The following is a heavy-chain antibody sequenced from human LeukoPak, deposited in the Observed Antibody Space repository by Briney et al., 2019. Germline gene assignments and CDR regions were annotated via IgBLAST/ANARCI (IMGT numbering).Heavy chain of an antibody. CDR2: IYTNGRT. CDR1: GDSITFGSYY. Sequence: PSQTLSLTCTVSGDSITFGSYYWTSIRQPAGKGPVWIGRIYTNGRTFYNPSLKSRVTISMDTSMNQFSLRLNSVTAADTAVYYCARARVIPASFDDWGQGALVTVSS. J-gene: IGHJ4*02. CDR3: ARARVIPASFDD. D-gene: IGHD3-16*02. V-gene: IGHV4-61*02.